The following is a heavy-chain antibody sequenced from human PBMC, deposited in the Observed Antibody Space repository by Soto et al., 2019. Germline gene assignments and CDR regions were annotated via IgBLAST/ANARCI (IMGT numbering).Heavy chain of an antibody. CDR1: GFTFSSYG. V-gene: IGHV3-33*01. J-gene: IGHJ6*02. D-gene: IGHD6-13*01. CDR2: IWYDGSNK. CDR3: ARDTQQLASYYYYYGMDV. Sequence: QVQLVESGGGVVQPGRSLRLSCAASGFTFSSYGMHWVRQAPGKGLEWVAVIWYDGSNKYYADSVKGRFTISRDNSKNRLYLQINSLRAEDTAVYYCARDTQQLASYYYYYGMDVWGQGTTVTVSS.